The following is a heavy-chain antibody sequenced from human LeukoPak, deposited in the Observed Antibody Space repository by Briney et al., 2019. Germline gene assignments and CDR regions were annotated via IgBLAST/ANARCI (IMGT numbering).Heavy chain of an antibody. CDR1: GFTFSSYW. CDR3: ARDAAYGDYPNWFDP. J-gene: IGHJ5*02. CDR2: IKQDGSEK. Sequence: GGSLRLSCAASGFTFSSYWMSWVRQAPGKGLEWVANIKQDGSEKYYVDSVKGRFTISRDNAKNSLYLQMNSLRAEDTAVYYCARDAAYGDYPNWFDPWGQGTLVTVSS. D-gene: IGHD4-17*01. V-gene: IGHV3-7*01.